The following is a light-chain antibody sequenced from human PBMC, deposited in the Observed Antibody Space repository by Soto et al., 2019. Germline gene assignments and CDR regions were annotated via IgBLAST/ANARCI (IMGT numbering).Light chain of an antibody. V-gene: IGLV2-14*01. CDR1: SSDVGGYNY. Sequence: QSSLTQPASLSGSPGQSITISCTGTSSDVGGYNYVSWYQQHPGKAPKLMIYEVSNRPSGVSNRFSGSKSGNTASLTISGLQAEDEADYYCSSYTSSSTLEVFGTGTKV. CDR3: SSYTSSSTLEV. CDR2: EVS. J-gene: IGLJ1*01.